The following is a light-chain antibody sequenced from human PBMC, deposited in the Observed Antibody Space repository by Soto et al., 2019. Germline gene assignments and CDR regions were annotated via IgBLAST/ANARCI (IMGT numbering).Light chain of an antibody. Sequence: QSALTQPRSVSGSPGQSGTISCTGTSSDVGAYKYVSWYQQHPGKAPKLMIYDVSERPSGVPDRFSGSKSGYTASLTISGLQAADEADYYCCSYTGSYTVIFGGGTKLTVL. V-gene: IGLV2-11*01. CDR1: SSDVGAYKY. CDR3: CSYTGSYTVI. J-gene: IGLJ2*01. CDR2: DVS.